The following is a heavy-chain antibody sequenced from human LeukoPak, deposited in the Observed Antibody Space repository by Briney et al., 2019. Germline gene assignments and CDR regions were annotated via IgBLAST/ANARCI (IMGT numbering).Heavy chain of an antibody. Sequence: SETLSLTFAVYGGSFSGYYCSWIRQPPGKGLEWIGEINHSGSTNYNPSLKSRVTISVDTSKNQVSLKLSSVTAADTAVYYRARDPVGRYGSASPWGQGTMVTVSS. V-gene: IGHV4-34*09. CDR1: GGSFSGYY. CDR3: ARDPVGRYGSASP. D-gene: IGHD3-10*01. CDR2: INHSGST. J-gene: IGHJ4*02.